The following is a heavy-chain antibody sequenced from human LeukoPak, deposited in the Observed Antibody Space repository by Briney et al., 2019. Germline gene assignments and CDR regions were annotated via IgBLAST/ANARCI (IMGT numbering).Heavy chain of an antibody. CDR1: GFTFSSYS. D-gene: IGHD3-9*01. J-gene: IGHJ4*02. Sequence: GGSLRLSCAASGFTFSSYSMNWVRQAPGKVLEWVANIKQDGSEKYYVDSVKGRFTISRDNAKNSLYLQMNSLRAEDTAVYYCARRGYFDWLFQSYHFDYWGQGTLVTVSS. CDR3: ARRGYFDWLFQSYHFDY. CDR2: IKQDGSEK. V-gene: IGHV3-7*01.